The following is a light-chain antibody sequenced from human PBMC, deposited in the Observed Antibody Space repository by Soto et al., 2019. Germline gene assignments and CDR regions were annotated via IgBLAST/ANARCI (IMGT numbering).Light chain of an antibody. V-gene: IGKV3-20*01. Sequence: EIVLTQSPGTLSFSPGERATLSCRASQSVSSSYLAWHQQKPGQAPRLIIYGASTRATGIPDRFSGSGSGTDFTLTISRLEPEDFAVYYCQQYGSSPWTFGQGTKVEIK. J-gene: IGKJ1*01. CDR2: GAS. CDR1: QSVSSSY. CDR3: QQYGSSPWT.